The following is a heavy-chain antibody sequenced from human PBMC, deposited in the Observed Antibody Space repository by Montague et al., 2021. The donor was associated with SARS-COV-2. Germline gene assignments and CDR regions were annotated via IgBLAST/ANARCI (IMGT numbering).Heavy chain of an antibody. D-gene: IGHD4-23*01. J-gene: IGHJ4*02. CDR1: GCSISSSY. CDR2: IYYSGST. V-gene: IGHV4-59*12. Sequence: SETLSLTCTVSGCSISSSYWTWIRQPPGKGLEWIGYIYYSGSTSYNPSLKSRVTMSVDTSKSQFSLKLSSVTAADTGVYYCARWDPQTLTLIGLRGKSASDYWGQGTLVTVSS. CDR3: ARWDPQTLTLIGLRGKSASDY.